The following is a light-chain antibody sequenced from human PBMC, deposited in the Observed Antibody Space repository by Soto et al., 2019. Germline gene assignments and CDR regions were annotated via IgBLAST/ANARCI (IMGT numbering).Light chain of an antibody. CDR1: QSVSSY. CDR3: QQYGNSPQIT. V-gene: IGKV3D-20*01. CDR2: DSS. J-gene: IGKJ5*01. Sequence: IVLTQSPATLSLSPGERATLSCGASQSVSSYLAWYQQKPGLAPRLVIYDSSIRATGIPDRFSGSGSGTVFTLTISRLEPEDFAVYFCQQYGNSPQITFGQGTRLEIK.